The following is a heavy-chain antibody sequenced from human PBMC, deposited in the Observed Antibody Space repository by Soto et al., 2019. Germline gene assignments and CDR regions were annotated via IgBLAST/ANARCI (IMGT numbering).Heavy chain of an antibody. V-gene: IGHV3-53*01. D-gene: IGHD2-2*01. CDR2: IYSGGST. CDR1: GFTVSSNY. CDR3: ARDDQLHYYYYYGMDV. J-gene: IGHJ6*02. Sequence: GGSLRLSCAASGFTVSSNYMSWVRQAPGKGLEWVSVIYSGGSTYYADSVKGRFTISRDNSKNTLYLQMNSLRAEDTAVYYCARDDQLHYYYYYGMDVWGQGTTVTVSS.